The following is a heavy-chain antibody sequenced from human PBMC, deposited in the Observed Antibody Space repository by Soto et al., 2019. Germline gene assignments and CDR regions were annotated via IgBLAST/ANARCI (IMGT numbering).Heavy chain of an antibody. Sequence: QVQLRESGPGLVKPSQTLSLICTVSGASMTSGSYYWTWIRQHPVRGLEWIGYTHFTGHSYVNPSLQSRVSISTDTSKNLFSLKLTSVTSADAAMYYCSAQRIAQGQYEDYWGQGTLVTVSS. V-gene: IGHV4-31*03. D-gene: IGHD2-21*01. J-gene: IGHJ4*02. CDR2: THFTGHS. CDR3: SAQRIAQGQYEDY. CDR1: GASMTSGSYY.